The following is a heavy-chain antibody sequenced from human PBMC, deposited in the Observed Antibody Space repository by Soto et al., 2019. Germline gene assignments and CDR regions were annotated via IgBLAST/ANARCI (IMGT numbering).Heavy chain of an antibody. J-gene: IGHJ3*02. V-gene: IGHV3-11*06. D-gene: IGHD5-18*01. CDR2: ISSSSSYT. CDR1: GFTFSDYY. Sequence: GGSLRLSCAASGFTFSDYYMSWIRQAPGKGLEWVSYISSSSSYTNYADSVKGRFTISRDNAKNSLYLQMNSLRAEDTAVYYCARGGGYSPYAFDIRGQGTMVTVSS. CDR3: ARGGGYSPYAFDI.